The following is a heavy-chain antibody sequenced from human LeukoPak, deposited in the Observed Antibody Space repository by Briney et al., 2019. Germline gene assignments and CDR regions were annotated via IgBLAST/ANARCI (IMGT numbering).Heavy chain of an antibody. J-gene: IGHJ4*02. CDR2: IYYSGST. CDR1: GGSISSGDYY. V-gene: IGHV4-31*03. D-gene: IGHD5-12*01. CDR3: ARAASGYDFVY. Sequence: SETLSLICTVSGGSISSGDYYWSWIRQRPGKGLEWIGYIYYSGSTYYNPSLRSRVSISVDKPKNQFSLKLSSVNAADTAVYYCARAASGYDFVYWGQGTLVTVSS.